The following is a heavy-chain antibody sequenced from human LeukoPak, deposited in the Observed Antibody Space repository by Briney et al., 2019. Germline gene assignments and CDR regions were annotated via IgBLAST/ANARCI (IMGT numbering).Heavy chain of an antibody. CDR1: GYTFTGYY. J-gene: IGHJ6*03. D-gene: IGHD6-19*01. CDR3: ARDLRYSSGWSASGMDV. Sequence: ASVKVSCKASGYTFTGYYMQWVRQAPGQGLEWMGGIIPLFGIPNYAQKFQGRVTIIADTSTSTAYMELSSLRSDDTAVYYCARDLRYSSGWSASGMDVWGKGTTVTISS. V-gene: IGHV1-69*10. CDR2: IIPLFGIP.